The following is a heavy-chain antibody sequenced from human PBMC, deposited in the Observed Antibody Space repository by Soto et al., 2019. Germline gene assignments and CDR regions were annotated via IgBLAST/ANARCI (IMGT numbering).Heavy chain of an antibody. V-gene: IGHV3-53*01. J-gene: IGHJ4*02. CDR1: GFTVSSNY. D-gene: IGHD4-17*01. Sequence: AGGSLRHSCAGSGFTVSSNYMSWGRQAPGKGLEWVSIIYSGGSTYYADSVKGRFTISRDNSKNTLYLQMNSLRAEDTAVYYCARVGDYAAKDWGQGTLVTVSS. CDR3: ARVGDYAAKD. CDR2: IYSGGST.